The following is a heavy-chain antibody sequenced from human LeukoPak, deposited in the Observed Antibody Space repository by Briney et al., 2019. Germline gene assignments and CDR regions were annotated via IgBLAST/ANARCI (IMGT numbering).Heavy chain of an antibody. V-gene: IGHV3-74*01. D-gene: IGHD1-1*01. CDR2: ITTDGSRR. CDR3: ATSAGTTGCF. J-gene: IGHJ3*01. Sequence: GSLRLSCAASGFSFSSYWMHWVRQAPGKGPVWVSHITTDGSRRTCADSVKGRFTISRDNAKNTLYLQMSSLRAEDTAVYFCATSAGTTGCFWGQGTMVTVSS. CDR1: GFSFSSYW.